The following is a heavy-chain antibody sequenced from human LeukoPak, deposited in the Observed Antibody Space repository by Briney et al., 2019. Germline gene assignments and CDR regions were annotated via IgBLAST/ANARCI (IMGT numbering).Heavy chain of an antibody. CDR3: ARDGSLDYYDSSGQNNAFDI. CDR1: VGTFSSYA. J-gene: IGHJ3*02. V-gene: IGHV1-69*04. Sequence: SVKDSCMASVGTFSSYAISWVRPGPGQGLEWMGRILPKLGIANYAQKFQGRVTITADKSTSTAYMELSSLRSEDTAVYYCARDGSLDYYDSSGQNNAFDIWGQGTMVTVSS. D-gene: IGHD3-22*01. CDR2: ILPKLGIA.